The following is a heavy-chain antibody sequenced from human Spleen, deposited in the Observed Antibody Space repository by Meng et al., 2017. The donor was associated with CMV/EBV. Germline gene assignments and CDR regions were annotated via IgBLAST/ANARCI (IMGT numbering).Heavy chain of an antibody. CDR3: AINPYGLVPAAVEIDS. CDR2: ISHDESNE. Sequence: SGFTFRTYARHWVRQAPGKGLEWVAVISHDESNEYYADSVKGRFTISIDNSRHPLYLPMPSLRAEHTSLYSCAINPYGLVPAAVEIDSWGQGTLVTVSS. D-gene: IGHD2-2*01. J-gene: IGHJ4*02. CDR1: GFTFRTYA. V-gene: IGHV3-30*04.